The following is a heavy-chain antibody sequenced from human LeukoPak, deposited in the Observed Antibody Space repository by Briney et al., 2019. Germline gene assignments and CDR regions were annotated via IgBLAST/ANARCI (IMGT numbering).Heavy chain of an antibody. D-gene: IGHD3-22*01. CDR2: INHSGST. CDR3: ARGSWLFPFDY. Sequence: SETLSLTCAVYGGSFSGYYWSWIRQPPGKGLEWIGEINHSGSTNYNPSLKSRVTISVDTSKNQFSLKLSSVTAADTAVYYCARGSWLFPFDYWGQGTLVNVP. J-gene: IGHJ4*02. CDR1: GGSFSGYY. V-gene: IGHV4-34*01.